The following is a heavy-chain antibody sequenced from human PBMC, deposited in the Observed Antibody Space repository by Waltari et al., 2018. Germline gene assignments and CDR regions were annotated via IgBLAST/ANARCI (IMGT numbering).Heavy chain of an antibody. V-gene: IGHV4-38-2*02. CDR2: LYRSGST. CDR1: GYSISSGYY. CDR3: ASPRWGLATYY. J-gene: IGHJ4*02. D-gene: IGHD1-26*01. Sequence: QVQLQESGPGLVKPSETLSLTCTVSGYSISSGYYWGWIGQPPGKGVDCMWSLYRSGSTSCHPSLKSLVTISVDTSKTQFPLKQSSVTAADTAVYYCASPRWGLATYYWGQGTLVTVSS.